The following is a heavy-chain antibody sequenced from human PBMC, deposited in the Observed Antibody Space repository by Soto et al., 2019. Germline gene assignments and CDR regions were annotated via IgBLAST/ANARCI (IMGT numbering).Heavy chain of an antibody. CDR1: GFTFSDYY. V-gene: IGHV3-11*01. Sequence: GGSLRLSCVASGFTFSDYYMTWIRQAPGKGLEWVSYISSNGVSMYYGDSVKGRFTISRDDAENSLHLQMNSLRAGDTAVYYCARLASLGHPYYFGMDVWGQGTTVTVSS. J-gene: IGHJ6*02. CDR2: ISSNGVSM. CDR3: ARLASLGHPYYFGMDV.